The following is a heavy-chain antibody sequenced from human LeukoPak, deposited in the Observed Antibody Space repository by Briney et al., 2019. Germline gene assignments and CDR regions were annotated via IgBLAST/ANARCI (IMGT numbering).Heavy chain of an antibody. J-gene: IGHJ3*01. CDR1: GFTFSSYS. CDR2: ISSSSRCI. D-gene: IGHD6-19*01. Sequence: GGSLRLSCAASGFTFSSYSINGVRQAPGKGLEWVSSISSSSRCIYYADSVKGRFTISRDNAKNSLYLQMNSLRAEDTAVYYCARESSGSRYGGSFDVWGQGTMVTVSS. V-gene: IGHV3-21*01. CDR3: ARESSGSRYGGSFDV.